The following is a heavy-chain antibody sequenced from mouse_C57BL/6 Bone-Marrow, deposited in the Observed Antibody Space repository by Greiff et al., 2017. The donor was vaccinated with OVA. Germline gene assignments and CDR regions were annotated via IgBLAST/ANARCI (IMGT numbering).Heavy chain of an antibody. J-gene: IGHJ3*01. CDR3: ARLHRGFAY. V-gene: IGHV1-82*01. Sequence: QVQLQQSGPELVKPGASVKISCKASGYAFSSSWMNWVKQRPGKGLEWIGRIYPGDGDTNYNGKFKGKASLTADKSSSTASMQLSRLTSEDSAVSFCARLHRGFAYWGQGTLGTGSA. CDR1: GYAFSSSW. CDR2: IYPGDGDT.